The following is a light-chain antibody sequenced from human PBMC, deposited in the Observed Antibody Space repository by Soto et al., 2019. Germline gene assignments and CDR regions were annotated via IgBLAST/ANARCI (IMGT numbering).Light chain of an antibody. Sequence: QSVLTQPPSVSGAPGQRVTISCTGSRSNIGAGYGVHWYQQLPGTAPNLLIYGNTNRPSGVPDRFSGSKYGTSASLAITGRLAEDEADYYCQSYDSSLSGPWVFGGGTKVTVL. J-gene: IGLJ3*02. V-gene: IGLV1-40*01. CDR1: RSNIGAGYG. CDR2: GNT. CDR3: QSYDSSLSGPWV.